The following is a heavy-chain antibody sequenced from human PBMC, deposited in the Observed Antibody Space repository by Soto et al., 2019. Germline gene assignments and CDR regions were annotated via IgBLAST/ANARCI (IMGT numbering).Heavy chain of an antibody. CDR2: ISWNSGSI. J-gene: IGHJ6*03. Sequence: EVQLVESGGGLVQPGRSLRLSCAASGFTFDDYAMHWVRQAPGKGLEWVSGISWNSGSIGYADSVKGRFTISRDNAKNSLYLQMNSRRADDTALYYCTKGLGWGDYDDYYRDVWDKGTTVTVSS. D-gene: IGHD3-16*01. CDR1: GFTFDDYA. CDR3: TKGLGWGDYDDYYRDV. V-gene: IGHV3-9*01.